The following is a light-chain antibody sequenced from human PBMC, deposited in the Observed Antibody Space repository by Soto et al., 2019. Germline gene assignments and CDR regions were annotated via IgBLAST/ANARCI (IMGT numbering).Light chain of an antibody. CDR1: QSVSNNF. CDR2: GAS. Sequence: EIVLTQSPGTLSLSPGERATLSCRASQSVSNNFLAWYQQKRGQAPRLLIHGASNRETGIPDRFSGSGSGTEFTLTITRLEPEDFAVYYCQQYGGSTRTFGQGTKVDIK. V-gene: IGKV3-20*01. CDR3: QQYGGSTRT. J-gene: IGKJ1*01.